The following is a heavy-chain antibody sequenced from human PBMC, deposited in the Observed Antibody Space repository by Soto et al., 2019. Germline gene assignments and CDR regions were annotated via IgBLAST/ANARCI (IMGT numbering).Heavy chain of an antibody. CDR3: ARVRAAAGSNLGWFDP. CDR2: ISAYNGNT. D-gene: IGHD6-13*01. J-gene: IGHJ5*02. Sequence: ASVKVSCKASGYTFTSYGISWVRQAPGQGLEWMGWISAYNGNTNYAQKLQGRVTMTTDTSTSTAYMELRSLRSDDTAVYYCARVRAAAGSNLGWFDPWGQGTLVTVSS. CDR1: GYTFTSYG. V-gene: IGHV1-18*01.